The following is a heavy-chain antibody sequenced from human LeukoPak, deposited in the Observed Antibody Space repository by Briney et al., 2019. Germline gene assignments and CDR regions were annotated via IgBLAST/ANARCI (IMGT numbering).Heavy chain of an antibody. V-gene: IGHV1-18*01. CDR2: ISAYNGNT. J-gene: IGHJ6*03. CDR1: GYTFTSYG. D-gene: IGHD4-17*01. CDR3: ARAGGDGDYAYYYYYMDV. Sequence: GASVKVSCKASGYTFTSYGISWVRQAPGQGHEWMGWISAYNGNTNYAQKLQGRVTMTTDTSTSTAYMELRSLRSDDTAVYYCARAGGDGDYAYYYYYMDVWGKGTTVTVSS.